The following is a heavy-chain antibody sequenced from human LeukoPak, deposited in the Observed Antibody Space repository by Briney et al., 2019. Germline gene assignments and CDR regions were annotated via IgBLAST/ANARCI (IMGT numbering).Heavy chain of an antibody. CDR2: ISVGHST. CDR3: AKGTQFGSTHWFDP. CDR1: GFTFSNYA. J-gene: IGHJ5*02. D-gene: IGHD3-16*01. Sequence: GGSLSLSCVASGFTFSNYAMNWVRQAPGKGLDWVSTISVGHSTNYADSVKGRFTISRDNSKNTLYLQMNSLRAEDTAVYYCAKGTQFGSTHWFDPWGQGTLVTVSS. V-gene: IGHV3-23*01.